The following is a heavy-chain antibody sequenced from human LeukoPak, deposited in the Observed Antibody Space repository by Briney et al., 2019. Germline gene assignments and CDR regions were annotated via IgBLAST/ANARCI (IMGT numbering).Heavy chain of an antibody. Sequence: GGSLRLSCAASGFTFSNYAMNWVRQAPGKGLEWVSHISGSGSDTRYADSVTGRFTISRDNAKNSLYLQMNSLRAEDTAVYYCAREAGYYGSENWFDPWGQGTLVTVSP. CDR1: GFTFSNYA. D-gene: IGHD3-10*01. V-gene: IGHV3-21*04. J-gene: IGHJ5*02. CDR2: ISGSGSDT. CDR3: AREAGYYGSENWFDP.